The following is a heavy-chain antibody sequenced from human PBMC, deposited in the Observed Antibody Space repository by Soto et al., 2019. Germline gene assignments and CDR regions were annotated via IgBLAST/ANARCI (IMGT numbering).Heavy chain of an antibody. CDR1: GYTLTELS. CDR3: ATFPTEPRRYYDFWSGPPRFRYYYYYMDV. V-gene: IGHV1-24*01. Sequence: ASVKVSCKVSGYTLTELSMHWVRQAPGKGLEWMGGFDPEDGETIYAQKFQGRVTMTEDTSTDTAYMELSSLRSEDTAVYYCATFPTEPRRYYDFWSGPPRFRYYYYYMDVWGKGTTVTVSS. J-gene: IGHJ6*03. D-gene: IGHD3-3*01. CDR2: FDPEDGET.